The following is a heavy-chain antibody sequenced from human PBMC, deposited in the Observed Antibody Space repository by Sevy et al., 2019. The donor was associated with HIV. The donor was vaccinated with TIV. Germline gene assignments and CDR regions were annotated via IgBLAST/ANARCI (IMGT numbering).Heavy chain of an antibody. D-gene: IGHD6-19*01. J-gene: IGHJ4*02. Sequence: SETLSLTCAVYGGSFSGYYWSWIRQPPGKGLEWIGEINHSGSTNYNPSLKSRVTISVDTSNNQFSLKLNSVTAADTAVYYCARYRVAGNFDYWGQGTLVTVSS. CDR3: ARYRVAGNFDY. V-gene: IGHV4-34*01. CDR1: GGSFSGYY. CDR2: INHSGST.